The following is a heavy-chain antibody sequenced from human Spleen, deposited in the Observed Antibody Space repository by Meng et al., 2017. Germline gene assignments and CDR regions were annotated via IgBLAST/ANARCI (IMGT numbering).Heavy chain of an antibody. D-gene: IGHD2-2*02. CDR3: ARDRLIYEASFDY. CDR2: ISGSGGST. CDR1: GFTFSSYA. V-gene: IGHV3-23*01. J-gene: IGHJ4*02. Sequence: GESLKISCAASGFTFSSYAMSWVRQAPGKGLEWVSTISGSGGSTYYADSVKGRFIISRDNAKNSLYLQMNSLRAEDTAVYYCARDRLIYEASFDYWGLGTLVTVSS.